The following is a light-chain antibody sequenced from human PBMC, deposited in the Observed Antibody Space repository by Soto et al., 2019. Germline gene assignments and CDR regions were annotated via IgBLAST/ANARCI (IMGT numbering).Light chain of an antibody. V-gene: IGKV2-28*01. CDR3: MQALQTPWT. Sequence: EIVMTQSPPSLTVTPGEPASISCRSSQRLLHSNGNNFLDWYLQKPGQSPQLLIYLGFNRASGVPDRVSGSGAGTDFTLKISRVEAEDVGVYYCMQALQTPWTFGQGTKVDIK. CDR1: QRLLHSNGNNF. CDR2: LGF. J-gene: IGKJ1*01.